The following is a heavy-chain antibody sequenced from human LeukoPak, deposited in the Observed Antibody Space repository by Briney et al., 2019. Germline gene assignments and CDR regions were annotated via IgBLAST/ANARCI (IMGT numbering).Heavy chain of an antibody. J-gene: IGHJ5*02. Sequence: ASVKVSCTASGYTFTDYFMHWVRQAPGQGLEWMGWINPNSGDTNYAQKFQGRVTMTRDTSISTAYMELSRLRSDDTAVYYCARAEVCFDPWGQGTLVTVSS. V-gene: IGHV1-2*02. CDR2: INPNSGDT. CDR1: GYTFTDYF. CDR3: ARAEVCFDP.